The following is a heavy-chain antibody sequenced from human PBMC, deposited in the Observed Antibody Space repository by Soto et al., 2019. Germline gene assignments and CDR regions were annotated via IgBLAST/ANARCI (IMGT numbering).Heavy chain of an antibody. CDR3: VRDGHSITNSCYGNWFDP. J-gene: IGHJ5*02. V-gene: IGHV3-74*01. CDR1: GFTFSTYW. D-gene: IGHD2-15*01. CDR2: INSDASHT. Sequence: EVQLVESGGGLVQPGGSLRLSCAASGFTFSTYWMHWIRQVPGKGLEWVSRINSDASHTYYADSVKCRFTISRDNAKNTLQLERKSLRAEDTAVYYCVRDGHSITNSCYGNWFDPWGQGTLVTVSS.